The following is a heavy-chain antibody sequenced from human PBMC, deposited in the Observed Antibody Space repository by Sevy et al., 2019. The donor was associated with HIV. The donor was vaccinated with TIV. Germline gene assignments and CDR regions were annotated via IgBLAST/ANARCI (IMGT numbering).Heavy chain of an antibody. CDR2: IGVYNGNA. V-gene: IGHV1-18*01. CDR3: ARVPTYYYGSATYFDH. D-gene: IGHD3-10*01. Sequence: ASVKVSCKTSGYAFMSYGVTWVRQAPGQGLEWMGWIGVYNGNANSAQKFRDRVTMTTDTSTSKAQMELTNLRSDDTAVYYCARVPTYYYGSATYFDHWGQGTLVTVSS. CDR1: GYAFMSYG. J-gene: IGHJ4*02.